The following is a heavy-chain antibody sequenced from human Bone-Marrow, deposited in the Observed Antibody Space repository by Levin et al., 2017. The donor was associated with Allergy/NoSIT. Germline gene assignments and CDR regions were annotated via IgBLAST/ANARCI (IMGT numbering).Heavy chain of an antibody. CDR1: GASINSEDSF. Sequence: PSETLSLTCTVSGASINSEDSFWSWVRQPPGKGLEWIGYIHYSGSTYYIPSLRGRVIISLDTSKKQFSLKLSSVTAADTALYYCARDRARHSSGLDSWGQGTLVTVSS. J-gene: IGHJ4*02. CDR2: IHYSGST. CDR3: ARDRARHSSGLDS. D-gene: IGHD3-22*01. V-gene: IGHV4-30-4*08.